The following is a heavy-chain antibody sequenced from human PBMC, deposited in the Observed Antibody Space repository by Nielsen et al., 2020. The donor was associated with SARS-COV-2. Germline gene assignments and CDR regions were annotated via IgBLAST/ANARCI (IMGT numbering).Heavy chain of an antibody. CDR3: ATNMDDYYYDSSGYKGGAFDI. Sequence: GSLRLSCAGYGGSFSGYYWSWIRQPPGKGLAWIGEINHSGSTNYNPSLKSRVTISVDTSKNQFYLKLSSVTAADTAVYYCATNMDDYYYDSSGYKGGAFDIWGQGTMVTVSS. CDR1: GGSFSGYY. CDR2: INHSGST. V-gene: IGHV4-34*01. D-gene: IGHD3-22*01. J-gene: IGHJ3*02.